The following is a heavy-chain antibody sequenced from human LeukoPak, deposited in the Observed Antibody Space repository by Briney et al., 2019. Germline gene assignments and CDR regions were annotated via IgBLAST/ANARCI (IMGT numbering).Heavy chain of an antibody. D-gene: IGHD2-2*01. CDR2: IKDDGSVK. CDR1: GFSFSSFW. Sequence: GGSLRLSCTASGFSFSSFWMSWVRQAPGKGLEWVANIKDDGSVKNHVDSLKGRSSISRDNARNSLYLQMNSLRAEDTAVYYCACTRYCSSTSCYSWNYWGQGTLVTVSS. CDR3: ACTRYCSSTSCYSWNY. V-gene: IGHV3-7*01. J-gene: IGHJ4*02.